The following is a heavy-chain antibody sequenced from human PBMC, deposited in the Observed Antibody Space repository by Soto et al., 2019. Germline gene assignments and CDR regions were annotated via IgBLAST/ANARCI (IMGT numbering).Heavy chain of an antibody. CDR1: GGSFSGYY. J-gene: IGHJ6*03. CDR2: INHSGST. D-gene: IGHD3-3*01. V-gene: IGHV4-34*01. Sequence: QVQLQQWGAGLLKLSETLSLTCAVYGGSFSGYYWSWIRQPPGRGLERIGEINHSGSTNYNPSLKSRVTMSVDTSKNQFSLKLSSVTAADTAVYFCARAVGGYDFWSASYYYYYYMDVWGKGTTVTVSS. CDR3: ARAVGGYDFWSASYYYYYYMDV.